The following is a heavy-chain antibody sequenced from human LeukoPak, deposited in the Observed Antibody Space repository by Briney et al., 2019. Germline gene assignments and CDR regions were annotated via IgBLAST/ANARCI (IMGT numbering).Heavy chain of an antibody. CDR1: GGSFSGYY. CDR3: ARGTGYSYGRTPVYFDY. J-gene: IGHJ4*02. D-gene: IGHD5-18*01. V-gene: IGHV4-34*01. CDR2: INHSGST. Sequence: SETLSLTCAVYGGSFSGYYWSWIRQPPGKGLEWXXXINHSGSTNYNPSLKSRVTISVDTSKNQFSLKLSSVTAADTAVYYCARGTGYSYGRTPVYFDYWGQGTLVTVSS.